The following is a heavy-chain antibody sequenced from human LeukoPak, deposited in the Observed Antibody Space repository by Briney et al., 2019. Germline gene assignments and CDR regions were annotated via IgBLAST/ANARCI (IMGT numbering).Heavy chain of an antibody. V-gene: IGHV3-66*01. Sequence: GGSLRLSCAASGFTFSSYSMNWVRQAPGKGLEWVSVIYSGGGTYYADSVKGRFTISRDNSKNTLYLQMNSLRAEDTAVYYCARARPSSGGSCYVDYWGQGTLVTVSS. D-gene: IGHD2-15*01. CDR2: IYSGGGT. CDR3: ARARPSSGGSCYVDY. CDR1: GFTFSSYS. J-gene: IGHJ4*02.